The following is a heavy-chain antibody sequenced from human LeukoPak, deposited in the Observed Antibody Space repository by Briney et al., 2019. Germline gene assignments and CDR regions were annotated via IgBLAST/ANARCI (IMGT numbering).Heavy chain of an antibody. Sequence: SQTLSLTCTVSGGSISSGGYYWSWIRQHPGKGLEWIGYIYYSGSTYYNPCLKSRVTISVDTSKNQFSLQLNSVTPEDTAVYYCARSDSGYLDYWGQGTLVTVSS. V-gene: IGHV4-31*03. CDR3: ARSDSGYLDY. D-gene: IGHD3-22*01. J-gene: IGHJ4*02. CDR1: GGSISSGGYY. CDR2: IYYSGST.